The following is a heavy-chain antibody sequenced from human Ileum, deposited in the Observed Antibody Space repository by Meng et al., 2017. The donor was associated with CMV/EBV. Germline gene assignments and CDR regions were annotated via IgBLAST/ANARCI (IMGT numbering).Heavy chain of an antibody. V-gene: IGHV3-7*01. CDR3: GRDSWSRYSNSDY. CDR1: GFSFNDYW. D-gene: IGHD4-11*01. Sequence: GESLKIFWAASGFSFNDYWMSWVRQAPGKGLEWVANIKQDGSEKNYVDSVRGRFTISRDNAKTSLYLQMNNLRAEDTAVYYCGRDSWSRYSNSDYWGQGTLVTVSS. CDR2: IKQDGSEK. J-gene: IGHJ4*02.